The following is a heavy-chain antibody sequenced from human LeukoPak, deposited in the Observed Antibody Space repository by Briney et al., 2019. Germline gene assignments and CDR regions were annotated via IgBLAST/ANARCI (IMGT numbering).Heavy chain of an antibody. V-gene: IGHV3-9*01. CDR2: ISWNSGSI. CDR1: GFTFDDYA. CDR3: AKDIGGYCSSTSCYDYYYYGMDV. Sequence: GGSLRLSCAASGFTFDDYAMHWVRQAPGKGLEWVSGISWNSGSIGYADSVKGRFTISRDNAKNSLYLQMNSLRAEDTALYYCAKDIGGYCSSTSCYDYYYYGMDVWGQGTTVTVSS. D-gene: IGHD2-2*01. J-gene: IGHJ6*02.